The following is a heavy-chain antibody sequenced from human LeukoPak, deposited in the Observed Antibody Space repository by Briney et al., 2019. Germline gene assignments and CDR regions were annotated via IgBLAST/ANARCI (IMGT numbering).Heavy chain of an antibody. Sequence: ASVKVSCKVSGYTLTELSMHWVRQAPGKGLEWMGGFDPEDGETIYAQKFQSRVTMTEDTSTDTAYMELSSLRSEDTAVYYCATARRRATPGYSAFDIWGQGTMVTVSS. V-gene: IGHV1-24*01. CDR3: ATARRRATPGYSAFDI. CDR1: GYTLTELS. J-gene: IGHJ3*02. CDR2: FDPEDGET. D-gene: IGHD2-15*01.